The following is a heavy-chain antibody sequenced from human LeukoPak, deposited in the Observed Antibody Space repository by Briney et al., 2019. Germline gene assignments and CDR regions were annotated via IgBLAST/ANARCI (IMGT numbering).Heavy chain of an antibody. D-gene: IGHD2-15*01. V-gene: IGHV3-48*01. CDR2: ISSSSSTI. CDR1: GFTFSNYN. Sequence: GSLRLSCAASGFTFSNYNMNWVRQAPGKGLEWVPYISSSSSTIYYADSVKGRFTISRDNAKNSLYLQMNSLRAEDTAVYYCARDTGHYSVDYWGQGTLVTVSS. J-gene: IGHJ4*02. CDR3: ARDTGHYSVDY.